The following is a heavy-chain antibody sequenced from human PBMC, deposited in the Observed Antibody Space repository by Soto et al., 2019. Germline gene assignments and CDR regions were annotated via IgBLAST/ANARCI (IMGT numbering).Heavy chain of an antibody. CDR2: IHPNGDTT. CDR3: AREVTAGLGAGEY. Sequence: QVRLVQPGAEVKKPGASVKVSCKASGYTFSDYYMHWVRQAPGQGLEWMGIIHPNGDTTIYAQNFQGRFTMTRDTSTSTLYMELSGLTSEDTAVYYCAREVTAGLGAGEYWGQGTLVTVSS. J-gene: IGHJ4*02. V-gene: IGHV1-46*01. CDR1: GYTFSDYY. D-gene: IGHD1-26*01.